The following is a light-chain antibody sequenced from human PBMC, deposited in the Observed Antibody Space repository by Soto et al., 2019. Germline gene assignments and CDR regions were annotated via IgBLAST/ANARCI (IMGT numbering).Light chain of an antibody. Sequence: DIQMTQAPSSLSASVGDRVTITCRASQSITTSLSWYQQKPGKAPKVLIYGASNLQGGVPSRFSGSGSGTDLTLIISSLQPEDFAAYYCQQSYSTPFTFGPGTRVDVK. V-gene: IGKV1-39*01. CDR2: GAS. CDR3: QQSYSTPFT. J-gene: IGKJ3*01. CDR1: QSITTS.